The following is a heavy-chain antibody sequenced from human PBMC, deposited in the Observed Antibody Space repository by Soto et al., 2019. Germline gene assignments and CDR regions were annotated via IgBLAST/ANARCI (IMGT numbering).Heavy chain of an antibody. Sequence: ASVKVSFKASGGTFSSYAISWVRQAPGQGLEWMGGIIPIFGTANYAQKFQGRVTITADESTSTAYMELSSLRSEDTAVYYCASLTYYYDSSGLKDRGDAFDIWGQGTMVTVSS. CDR2: IIPIFGTA. D-gene: IGHD3-22*01. CDR1: GGTFSSYA. V-gene: IGHV1-69*13. J-gene: IGHJ3*02. CDR3: ASLTYYYDSSGLKDRGDAFDI.